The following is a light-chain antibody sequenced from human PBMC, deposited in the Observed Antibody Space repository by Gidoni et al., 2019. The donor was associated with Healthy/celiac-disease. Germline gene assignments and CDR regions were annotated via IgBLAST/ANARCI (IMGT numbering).Light chain of an antibody. CDR3: QQFNSYPRT. Sequence: ATQLTQSPSSLSASVGARVTITCRATQGIRSALAWYQQKQGKATKLLIYDACSLESGVPSRFSGSGSGTDFTLTISSLQHEDFATYYCQQFNSYPRTFGQGTKVEIK. CDR1: QGIRSA. CDR2: DAC. J-gene: IGKJ1*01. V-gene: IGKV1-13*02.